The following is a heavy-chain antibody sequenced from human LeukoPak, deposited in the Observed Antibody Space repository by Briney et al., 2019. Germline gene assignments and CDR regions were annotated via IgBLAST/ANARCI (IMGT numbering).Heavy chain of an antibody. CDR2: IKPDGSGK. J-gene: IGHJ4*02. CDR1: GFSFSGYW. D-gene: IGHD2/OR15-2a*01. CDR3: SSQPAVIDLDF. V-gene: IGHV3-7*01. Sequence: GGSLRLSCAASGFSFSGYWMTWVRQVPGKWLEWVANIKPDGSGKHYVDSVKGRFTISRDNAKSSLYLQMDSLRVEDTAVYYCSSQPAVIDLDFWGQGALVTVSS.